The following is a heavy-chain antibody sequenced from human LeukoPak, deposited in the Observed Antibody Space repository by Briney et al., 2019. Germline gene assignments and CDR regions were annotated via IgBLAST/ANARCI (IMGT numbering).Heavy chain of an antibody. CDR3: IRVPY. CDR2: ISSDGSNT. CDR1: GFTFNKYY. Sequence: PGGSLRLSCAVSGFTFNKYYMHWVRQAPGKGLVWVSRISSDGSNTNYADSVKGRFTISGDNAKNTLYLQMNSLRAEDTAVYYCIRVPYWGQGALVTVSS. V-gene: IGHV3-74*01. J-gene: IGHJ4*02.